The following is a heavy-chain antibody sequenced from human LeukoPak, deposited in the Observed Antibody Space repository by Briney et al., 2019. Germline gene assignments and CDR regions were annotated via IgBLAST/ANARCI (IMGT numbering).Heavy chain of an antibody. J-gene: IGHJ4*02. V-gene: IGHV1-2*04. D-gene: IGHD3-16*02. CDR3: ARANRLGELSLHYFDY. Sequence: GASVKVSCKASGYTFTGYYMHWVRQAPGQGLEWMGWINPNSGGTNYAQKFQGWVTMTRDTSISTAYMELSRLRSDDTAVYYCARANRLGELSLHYFDYWGQGTLVTVSS. CDR1: GYTFTGYY. CDR2: INPNSGGT.